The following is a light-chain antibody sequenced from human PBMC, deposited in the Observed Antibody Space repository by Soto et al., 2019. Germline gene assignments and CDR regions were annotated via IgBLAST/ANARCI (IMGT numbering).Light chain of an antibody. V-gene: IGKV1-6*01. CDR3: LQDYNYPMT. J-gene: IGKJ1*01. Sequence: QMTQSPYTLSASVGDRVTITCRASQSINSYLAWYQQKPGRAPKLLIYAASTLQSGVPSRFSGSGSGTDFTLTISSLQPEDFATYYCLQDYNYPMTFGQGTKVAIK. CDR1: QSINSY. CDR2: AAS.